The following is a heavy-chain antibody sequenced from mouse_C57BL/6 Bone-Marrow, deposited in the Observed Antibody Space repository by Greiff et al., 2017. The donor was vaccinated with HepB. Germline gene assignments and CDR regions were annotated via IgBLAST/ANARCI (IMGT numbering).Heavy chain of an antibody. CDR2: IRLKSDNYAT. D-gene: IGHD1-1*01. Sequence: EVKLMESGGGLVQPGGSMKLSCVASGFTFSNYWMNWVRQSPEKGLEWVAQIRLKSDNYATHYAESVKGRFTISRDDSKSSVYRQMNNLRAEDTGIYYCTARLITTVVATDVWGTGTTVTVSS. CDR1: GFTFSNYW. CDR3: TARLITTVVATDV. J-gene: IGHJ1*03. V-gene: IGHV6-3*01.